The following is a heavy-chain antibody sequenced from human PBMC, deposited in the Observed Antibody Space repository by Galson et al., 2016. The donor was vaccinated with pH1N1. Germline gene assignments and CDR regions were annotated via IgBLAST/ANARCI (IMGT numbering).Heavy chain of an antibody. D-gene: IGHD6-19*01. J-gene: IGHJ4*02. CDR3: AKDRYSSGQFFDT. Sequence: SLRLSCAASGFKFDNYAMTWVRRAPGKGLQWVSAISGSGGRTYYADSVKDRFTISRDNSKKTLCLQMTSLRVEDTAVYYCAKDRYSSGQFFDTWGRGILVTVSS. V-gene: IGHV3-23*01. CDR1: GFKFDNYA. CDR2: ISGSGGRT.